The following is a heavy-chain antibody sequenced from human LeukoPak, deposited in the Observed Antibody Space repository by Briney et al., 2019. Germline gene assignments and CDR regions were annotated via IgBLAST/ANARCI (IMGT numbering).Heavy chain of an antibody. J-gene: IGHJ4*02. V-gene: IGHV3-53*01. Sequence: GGSLRLSCAASGLSVSSKYMSWVRQPAGQGLEWVSVIYSGGTTFYADSVKGRFTISRDNSKNTLYLQMNSLRPDDTAVYYCTKLKGWYGDGYFDYWGPGILVTVSS. CDR2: IYSGGTT. CDR3: TKLKGWYGDGYFDY. D-gene: IGHD6-19*01. CDR1: GLSVSSKY.